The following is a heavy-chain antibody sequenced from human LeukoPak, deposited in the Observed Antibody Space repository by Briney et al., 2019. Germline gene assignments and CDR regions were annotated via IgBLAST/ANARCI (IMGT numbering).Heavy chain of an antibody. V-gene: IGHV3-30*02. D-gene: IGHD1-14*01. Sequence: GGSLRLSCAASGFTFDDYAMHWVRQAPGKGLEWVAFIRYDGSNKYYADSVKGRFTISRDNSKNTLHLQMNSLRAEDTAVYYCAKAGSRYYNWFDPWGQGTLVTVSS. J-gene: IGHJ5*02. CDR1: GFTFDDYA. CDR3: AKAGSRYYNWFDP. CDR2: IRYDGSNK.